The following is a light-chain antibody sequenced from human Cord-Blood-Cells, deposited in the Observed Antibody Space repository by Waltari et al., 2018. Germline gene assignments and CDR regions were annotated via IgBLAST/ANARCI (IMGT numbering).Light chain of an antibody. CDR1: QGVSSSY. CDR3: QQYGSSPKT. Sequence: EIVLTQSPGTLSLSPGEKATLSCRASQGVSSSYLAWYQQKPGPAPRLLIYGASSRATCIPDRFSGSGSGTDFTLTISRLEPEDFAVYYCQQYGSSPKTFGQGTKVEIK. J-gene: IGKJ1*01. V-gene: IGKV3-20*01. CDR2: GAS.